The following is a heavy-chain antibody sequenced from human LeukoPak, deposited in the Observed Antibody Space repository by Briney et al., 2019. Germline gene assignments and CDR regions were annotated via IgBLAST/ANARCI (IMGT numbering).Heavy chain of an antibody. D-gene: IGHD3-10*01. Sequence: GGSLRLSCTVSGFTVSSNSMSWVRQAPGKGLEWVSFIYSDNTHYSDSVKGRFTISRDNSKNTLYLQMNSLRAEDTAVYYCAKDRTRFGSTRAFDYWGQGTLVTVSS. V-gene: IGHV3-53*01. CDR3: AKDRTRFGSTRAFDY. CDR2: IYSDNT. CDR1: GFTVSSNS. J-gene: IGHJ4*02.